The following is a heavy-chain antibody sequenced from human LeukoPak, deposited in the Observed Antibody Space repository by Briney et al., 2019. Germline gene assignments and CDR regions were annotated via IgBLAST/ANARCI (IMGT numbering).Heavy chain of an antibody. CDR3: ARESYDFCFDN. CDR2: IFTSGVT. CDR1: GGSISTYY. Sequence: SETLSLTCTVSGGSISTYYWSWIRQPAGKGLEWIGRIFTSGVTNYNPSLKSRFTMSVDTSKNQFSLNLNSVTAADTAVYLCARESYDFCFDNWGQGTLVTVSS. J-gene: IGHJ4*02. D-gene: IGHD3-3*01. V-gene: IGHV4-4*07.